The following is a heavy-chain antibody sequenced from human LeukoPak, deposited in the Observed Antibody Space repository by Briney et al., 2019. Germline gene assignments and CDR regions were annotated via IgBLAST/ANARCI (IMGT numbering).Heavy chain of an antibody. CDR3: ANLLSPGWFDP. D-gene: IGHD2-15*01. CDR2: IYYSGST. CDR1: GGSISSSRDY. J-gene: IGHJ5*02. V-gene: IGHV4-39*01. Sequence: PSETLSLTCTVSGGSISSSRDYWAWIRQPPGKGLEWIANIYYSGSTYYSPSLKSRVTISVDTSKNQFSLKLSSVTAADTAVYYCANLLSPGWFDPWGQGTLVTVSS.